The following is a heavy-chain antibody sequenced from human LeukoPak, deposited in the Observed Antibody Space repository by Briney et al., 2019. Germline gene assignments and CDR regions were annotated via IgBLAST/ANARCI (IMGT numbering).Heavy chain of an antibody. J-gene: IGHJ5*02. CDR3: ARVGIAAAGTRFDP. D-gene: IGHD6-13*01. V-gene: IGHV4-39*07. Sequence: SRVTISVDTSKNQFSLQLSSVTAADTAVYYCARVGIAAAGTRFDPWGQGTLVTVSS.